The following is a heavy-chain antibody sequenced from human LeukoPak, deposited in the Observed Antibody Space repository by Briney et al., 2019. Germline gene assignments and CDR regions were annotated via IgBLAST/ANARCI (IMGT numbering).Heavy chain of an antibody. CDR3: ARVMSTMGVSIDY. V-gene: IGHV1-8*01. Sequence: ASLTVSCKASGYTFTSYDINWVRQATGQGLKWMGWMNPNSGNTGYAQKFQGRVTMTRNTSISTAYMELSSLRSEDTAVYYCARVMSTMGVSIDYWGQGTLVTVSS. CDR2: MNPNSGNT. CDR1: GYTFTSYD. D-gene: IGHD5/OR15-5a*01. J-gene: IGHJ4*02.